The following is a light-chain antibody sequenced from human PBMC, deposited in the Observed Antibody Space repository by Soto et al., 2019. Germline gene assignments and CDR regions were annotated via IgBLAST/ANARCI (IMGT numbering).Light chain of an antibody. CDR3: QHSTDYSWT. J-gene: IGKJ1*01. CDR2: KTS. CDR1: QSLTMW. V-gene: IGKV1-5*03. Sequence: DLPMTQSPSTLSASVGDRVTITCRASQSLTMWLAWYQQKPGKAPNLLIYKTSSLESGVPSRFSGSGSGTAFTLTISSLQPYDFPSYYSQHSTDYSWTFGQRTNVEFK.